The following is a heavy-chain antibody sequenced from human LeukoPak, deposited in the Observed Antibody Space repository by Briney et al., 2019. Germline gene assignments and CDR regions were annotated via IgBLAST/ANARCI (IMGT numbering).Heavy chain of an antibody. Sequence: GGSLRLSCAASGFTFSSYAMHWVRQAPGKGLEWVAVMSYDGSNKYYADSVKGRFTISRDNSKNTLYLQMNSLRAEDTAVYYCASTGSDYWGQGTLVTVSS. CDR2: MSYDGSNK. J-gene: IGHJ4*02. V-gene: IGHV3-30*04. D-gene: IGHD3-10*01. CDR3: ASTGSDY. CDR1: GFTFSSYA.